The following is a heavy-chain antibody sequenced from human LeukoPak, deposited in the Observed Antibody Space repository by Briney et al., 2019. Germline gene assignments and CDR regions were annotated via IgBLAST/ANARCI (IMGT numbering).Heavy chain of an antibody. CDR2: IRSKAYGGTT. CDR1: GFTFGDYA. V-gene: IGHV3-49*04. Sequence: GSLRLSCTASGFTFGDYAMSWVRQAPGKGLEWVGFIRSKAYGGTTEYAASVKGRFTISRDDSKSIAYLQMNSLKTEDTAVYYCTRDRAPEYYDSNWFDPWGQGTLVTVSS. CDR3: TRDRAPEYYDSNWFDP. J-gene: IGHJ5*02. D-gene: IGHD3-22*01.